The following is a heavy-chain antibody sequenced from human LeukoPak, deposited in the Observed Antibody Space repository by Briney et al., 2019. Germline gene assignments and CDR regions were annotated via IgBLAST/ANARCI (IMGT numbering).Heavy chain of an antibody. CDR3: ARQGYSSEMDV. Sequence: PSETLSLTCTVSGGSISSYYWSWIRQPPGKGLEWIGYIYTSGSTNYNPSLKSRVTISVDTSKNQFSLKLSSVTAADTAVYYCARQGYSSEMDVWGQGTTVTVSS. CDR1: GGSISSYY. CDR2: IYTSGST. J-gene: IGHJ6*02. V-gene: IGHV4-4*09. D-gene: IGHD6-25*01.